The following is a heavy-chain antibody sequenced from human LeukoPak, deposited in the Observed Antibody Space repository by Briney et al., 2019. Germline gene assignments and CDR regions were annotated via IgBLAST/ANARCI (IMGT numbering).Heavy chain of an antibody. D-gene: IGHD6-19*01. CDR1: GGSISSSSYY. V-gene: IGHV4-39*01. J-gene: IGHJ3*02. CDR3: AGLVRGLGSGWYRGAFDI. CDR2: IYYSGST. Sequence: PSETLSLTCTVSGGSISSSSYYWGWIRQPPGKGLEWIGGIYYSGSTYYNPSLKSRVTISVDTSKNQFSLKLSSVTAADTAVYYCAGLVRGLGSGWYRGAFDIWGQGTMVTVSS.